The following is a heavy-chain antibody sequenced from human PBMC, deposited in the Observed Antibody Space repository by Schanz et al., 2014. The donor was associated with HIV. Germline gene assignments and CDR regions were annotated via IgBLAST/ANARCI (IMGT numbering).Heavy chain of an antibody. D-gene: IGHD6-13*01. Sequence: QVQLQQWGAGLLKPSQTLSLTCAVYGGSFSGYSWTWIRQPPGKGLEWIGEINHGGYTNYNPSLKRRVPISVHASKTQSPRKLSSLTAADTAVYYCARGPFPGYSTSEFYYYSGLDVWGLGTPVTVSS. CDR1: GGSFSGYS. CDR3: ARGPFPGYSTSEFYYYSGLDV. J-gene: IGHJ6*02. V-gene: IGHV4-34*01. CDR2: INHGGYT.